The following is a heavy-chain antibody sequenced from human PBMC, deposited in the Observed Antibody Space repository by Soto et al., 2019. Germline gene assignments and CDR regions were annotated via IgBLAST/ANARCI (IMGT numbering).Heavy chain of an antibody. V-gene: IGHV1-24*01. J-gene: IGHJ4*02. CDR1: GYTLTELS. CDR2: FDPEDGET. Sequence: VASVKVSCKVSGYTLTELSMHWVRQAPGKGLEWMGGFDPEDGETIYAQKFQGRVTMTEDTSTDTAYMELSSLRSEDTAVYYCATVEVVVAATPRVLFDYWGQGTLVTVSS. CDR3: ATVEVVVAATPRVLFDY. D-gene: IGHD2-15*01.